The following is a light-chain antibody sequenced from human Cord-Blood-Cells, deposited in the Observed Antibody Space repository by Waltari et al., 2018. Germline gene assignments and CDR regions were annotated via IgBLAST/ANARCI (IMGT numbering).Light chain of an antibody. J-gene: IGKJ1*01. CDR3: QQYYSTPWT. V-gene: IGKV4-1*01. Sequence: DIVMTQSPDSLAVSLGERATIHCKSSQSVLYSSKNNNYLAWDPQKPGQPPKLLIYWASTRESGVPDRFSGSGSGTDFTLTISSLQAEDVAVYYCQQYYSTPWTFGQGTKVEIK. CDR2: WAS. CDR1: QSVLYSSKNNNY.